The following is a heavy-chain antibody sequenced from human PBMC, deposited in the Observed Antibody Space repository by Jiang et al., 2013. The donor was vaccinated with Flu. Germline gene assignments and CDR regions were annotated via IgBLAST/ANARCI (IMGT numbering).Heavy chain of an antibody. J-gene: IGHJ4*02. CDR1: SSDSYY. CDR3: ARYKDYRSYGYFDY. V-gene: IGHV4-61*01. CDR2: LLHGST. D-gene: IGHD4-11*01. Sequence: SSDSYYWTWIRQPPREGTGVDRVYLLHGSTNQNPSLKSRVTISADTSRNQFSLKLNSVTAADTAVYYCARYKDYRSYGYFDYWGQGTLVTVSS.